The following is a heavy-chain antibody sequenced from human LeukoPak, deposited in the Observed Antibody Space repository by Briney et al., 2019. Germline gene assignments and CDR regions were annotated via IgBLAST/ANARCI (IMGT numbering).Heavy chain of an antibody. D-gene: IGHD3-22*01. CDR2: INPNSGGT. CDR1: GYTFTGYY. CDR3: ARVSFYYDSSGYGY. V-gene: IGHV1-2*02. Sequence: GASVKVSCKASGYTFTGYYMHWVRQAPGQGLEWMGWINPNSGGTNYAQKFQGRVTMTRDTSISTAYMELSRLRSDDTAVYYCARVSFYYDSSGYGYWGQGTLVTVSS. J-gene: IGHJ4*02.